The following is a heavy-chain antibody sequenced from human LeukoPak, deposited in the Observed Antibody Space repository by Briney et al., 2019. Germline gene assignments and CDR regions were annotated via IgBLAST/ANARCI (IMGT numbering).Heavy chain of an antibody. CDR3: ARDDDILTGYSRRASPKGPYWYFDL. CDR1: GYTFTGYY. J-gene: IGHJ2*01. CDR2: INPNSGGT. Sequence: EASVKVPCKASGYTFTGYYMHWVRQAPGQGLEWMGWINPNSGGTNYAQKFQGRVTMTRDTSISTAYMELSRLRSDDTAVYYCARDDDILTGYSRRASPKGPYWYFDLWGRGTLVTVSS. D-gene: IGHD3-9*01. V-gene: IGHV1-2*02.